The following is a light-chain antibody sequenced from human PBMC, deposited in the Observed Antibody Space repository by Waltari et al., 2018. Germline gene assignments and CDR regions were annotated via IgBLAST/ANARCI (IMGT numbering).Light chain of an antibody. CDR3: ATWDSSLSLYV. CDR1: ISRIGSNY. CDR2: END. Sequence: QSALTQPPSVSAAPGQKVTISCSGTISRIGSNYVSWYQQLPQTAPKLVIFENDKRPSDIPARFSGSKSGTSATLGITGLQTGDEADYYCATWDSSLSLYVFGTGTKITVL. V-gene: IGLV1-51*01. J-gene: IGLJ1*01.